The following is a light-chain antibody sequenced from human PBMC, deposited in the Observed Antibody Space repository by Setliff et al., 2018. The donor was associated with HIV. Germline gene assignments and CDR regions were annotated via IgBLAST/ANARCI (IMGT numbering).Light chain of an antibody. CDR1: SSDVGGYNH. CDR2: DVS. Sequence: QSALTQPASVSGSPGQSIPISCTGTSSDVGGYNHVSWYQQHPGKAPNLMIYDVSKGPSGISNRFSGSKSGNTASLTISGLQAEDEADYYCSSYTSNSTYVFGTGTKVTVL. J-gene: IGLJ1*01. CDR3: SSYTSNSTYV. V-gene: IGLV2-14*01.